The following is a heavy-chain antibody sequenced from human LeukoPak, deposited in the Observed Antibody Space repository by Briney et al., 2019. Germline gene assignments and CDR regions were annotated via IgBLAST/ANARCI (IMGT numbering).Heavy chain of an antibody. CDR3: ARAVKSYYDSSGYVDY. D-gene: IGHD3-22*01. V-gene: IGHV4-30-4*01. J-gene: IGHJ4*02. CDR2: IYYSGST. Sequence: SETLSLTCTVSGGSISSGDYYWSWIRQPPGRGLEWIGYIYYSGSTYYDPSLKSRVTISVDTSKNQFSLKLSSVTAADTAVYYCARAVKSYYDSSGYVDYWGQGTLVTVSS. CDR1: GGSISSGDYY.